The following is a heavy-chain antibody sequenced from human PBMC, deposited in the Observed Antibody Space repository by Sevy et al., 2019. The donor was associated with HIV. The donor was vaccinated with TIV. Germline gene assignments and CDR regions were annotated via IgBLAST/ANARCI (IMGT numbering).Heavy chain of an antibody. CDR2: ISAYNGNT. CDR3: ARDQGSRYSSGWYDY. V-gene: IGHV1-18*01. Sequence: ASVKVSCKASGYTFTSYGINWVRQAPGQGLEWMGWISAYNGNTNYAQKLQGRVTMTTDTSTSTAYMELRSLRSDDTAVYYCARDQGSRYSSGWYDYWGQGTLVTVSS. J-gene: IGHJ4*02. CDR1: GYTFTSYG. D-gene: IGHD6-19*01.